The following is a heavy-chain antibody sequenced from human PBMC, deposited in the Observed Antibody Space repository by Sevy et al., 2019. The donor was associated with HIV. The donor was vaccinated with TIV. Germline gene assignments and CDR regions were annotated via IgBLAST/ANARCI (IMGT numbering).Heavy chain of an antibody. CDR1: GYTFTSYV. CDR2: INTGNGDR. J-gene: IGHJ4*02. CDR3: ARDRGGSGDFDY. Sequence: ASVKVSCKASGYTFTSYVTHWVCQAPGQRLQWMGWINTGNGDRKYSEKLQGRVTITRDTSASTAYMELSSLRSEDTAVYYCARDRGGSGDFDYWGQGTLVTVSS. V-gene: IGHV1-3*04. D-gene: IGHD3-10*01.